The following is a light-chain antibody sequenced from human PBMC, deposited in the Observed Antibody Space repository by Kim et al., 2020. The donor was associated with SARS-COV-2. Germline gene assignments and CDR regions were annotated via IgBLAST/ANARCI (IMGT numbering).Light chain of an antibody. CDR1: KLGEKY. V-gene: IGLV3-1*01. J-gene: IGLJ3*02. CDR2: QDT. CDR3: QAWDRSTAL. Sequence: SYELTQPPSVSVSPGQTATITCSGDNGDKLGEKYVCWYQQKPGQSPVLVIYQDTKRPSGIPERFSGSNSGNTATLIIRGTQAMDEADYYCQAWDRSTALFGGGTQLTVL.